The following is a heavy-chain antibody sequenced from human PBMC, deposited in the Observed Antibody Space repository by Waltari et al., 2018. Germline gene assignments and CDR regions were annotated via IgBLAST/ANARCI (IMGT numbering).Heavy chain of an antibody. CDR1: GYTLTELS. Sequence: QVQLVQSGAEVKKPGASVQVSCQVSGYTLTELSMHWVRQAPGTGLEWMGGFDPEDGETIYAQKFQGRVTRTEDTSTDTAYMELSSLRSEDTAVYYCATDRSSGWSGAFDIWGQGTMVTVSS. J-gene: IGHJ3*02. CDR3: ATDRSSGWSGAFDI. V-gene: IGHV1-24*01. D-gene: IGHD6-19*01. CDR2: FDPEDGET.